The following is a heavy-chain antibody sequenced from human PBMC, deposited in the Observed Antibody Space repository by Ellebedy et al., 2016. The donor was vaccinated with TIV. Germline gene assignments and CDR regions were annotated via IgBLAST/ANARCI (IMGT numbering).Heavy chain of an antibody. CDR2: IKQDGSEK. CDR3: TREQT. J-gene: IGHJ2*01. V-gene: IGHV3-7*01. CDR1: GFTFTDYW. Sequence: GESLKISCAASGFTFTDYWLGWVRQAPGKGLEWVANIKQDGSEKYYVDSVKGRFTISRDNAKNSLYLQMNSLRDDDTAGYYCTREQTWGRGTLVTVSS.